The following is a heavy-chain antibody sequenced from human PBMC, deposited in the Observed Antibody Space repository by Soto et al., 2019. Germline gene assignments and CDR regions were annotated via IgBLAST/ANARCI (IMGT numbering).Heavy chain of an antibody. CDR3: AKVPLRPYYFDY. V-gene: IGHV1-18*01. Sequence: ASVKVSCKASGYTFTSYGISWVRQAPGQGLEWMGWISAYNGNTNYAQKLKGRVTMTTDTSTSTAYMELRSLRSDDTAVYYCAKVPLRPYYFDYWGLGTLVTVSS. CDR1: GYTFTSYG. CDR2: ISAYNGNT. D-gene: IGHD2-21*01. J-gene: IGHJ4*02.